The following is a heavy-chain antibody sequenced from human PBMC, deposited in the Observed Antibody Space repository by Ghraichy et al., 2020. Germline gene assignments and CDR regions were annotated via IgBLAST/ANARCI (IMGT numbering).Heavy chain of an antibody. CDR2: INPNSGGT. CDR1: GYTFTGYY. CDR3: ARPKNPGDWFDP. V-gene: IGHV1-2*06. J-gene: IGHJ5*02. Sequence: ASVKVSCKASGYTFTGYYMHWVRQAPGQGLEWMGRINPNSGGTNYAQKFQGRVTMTRDTSISTAYMELSRLRSDDTAVYYCARPKNPGDWFDPWGQGTLVTVSS.